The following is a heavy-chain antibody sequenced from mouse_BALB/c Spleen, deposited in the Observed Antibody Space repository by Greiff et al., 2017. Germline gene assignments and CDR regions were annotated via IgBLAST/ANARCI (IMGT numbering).Heavy chain of an antibody. V-gene: IGHV1-18*01. Sequence: VQLKESGPELVKPGASVKIPCKASGFTFTDYNMDWVKQSHGKSLEWIGDINPNNGGTIYNQKFKGKATLTVDKSSSTAYMELRSLTSEDTAVYYCARSRNGYHFDYWGQGTTLTVSA. CDR2: INPNNGGT. CDR3: ARSRNGYHFDY. J-gene: IGHJ2*01. D-gene: IGHD1-2*01. CDR1: GFTFTDYN.